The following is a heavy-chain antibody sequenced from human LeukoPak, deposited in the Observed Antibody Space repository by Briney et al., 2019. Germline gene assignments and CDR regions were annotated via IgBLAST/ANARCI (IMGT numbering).Heavy chain of an antibody. CDR3: ASTRSGSYYYSAVY. D-gene: IGHD1-26*01. J-gene: IGHJ4*02. Sequence: SETLSLTCTVSGGSVSSYYWNWIRQPPGKGLEWIGYIYYSGSTKYHPSLKSRVTISVDTSKNQFSLKLSSVTAADTAVYYCASTRSGSYYYSAVYWGQGTLVTVSS. CDR1: GGSVSSYY. CDR2: IYYSGST. V-gene: IGHV4-59*02.